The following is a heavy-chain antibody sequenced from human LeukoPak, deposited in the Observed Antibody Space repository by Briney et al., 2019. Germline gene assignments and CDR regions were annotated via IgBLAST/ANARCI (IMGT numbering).Heavy chain of an antibody. Sequence: SETLSLTCTVSGGSISSSSYYWGWIRQPPGKGLEWIGSIYYSGSTYYNPSLKSRVTISVDTSKNQFSLKLSSVTAADTAVYYCARAGSGYDHGLFGYWGQGTLVTVSS. D-gene: IGHD5-12*01. CDR3: ARAGSGYDHGLFGY. CDR1: GGSISSSSYY. V-gene: IGHV4-39*07. CDR2: IYYSGST. J-gene: IGHJ4*02.